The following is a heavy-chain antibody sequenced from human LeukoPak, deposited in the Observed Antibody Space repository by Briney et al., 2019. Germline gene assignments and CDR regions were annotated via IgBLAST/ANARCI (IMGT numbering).Heavy chain of an antibody. V-gene: IGHV3-48*01. CDR2: ISSSSTI. D-gene: IGHD3-16*01. CDR3: ARVRVAGGVDY. J-gene: IGHJ4*02. Sequence: GGSLRLSCAASGFTFSSYSMNWVRQAPGKGLEWVSYISSSSTIYYADSVKGRFTISRDNAKNSLYLQMNSLRAEDTAVYYCARVRVAGGVDYWGQGTLVTVSS. CDR1: GFTFSSYS.